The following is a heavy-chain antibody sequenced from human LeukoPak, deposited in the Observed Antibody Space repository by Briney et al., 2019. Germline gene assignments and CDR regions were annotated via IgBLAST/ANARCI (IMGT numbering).Heavy chain of an antibody. CDR1: GFTFSSHW. Sequence: GGSLRLSCVDSGFTFSSHWMSWVRQAPGKGLEWVANINQGEGEKYYVDSVKGRFTISRDNAKKSLFLQMNSLRAEDTAVYYCARDFDCSSTSCYNGNYFDYWGQGTLVTVSS. J-gene: IGHJ4*02. V-gene: IGHV3-7*03. D-gene: IGHD2-2*02. CDR2: INQGEGEK. CDR3: ARDFDCSSTSCYNGNYFDY.